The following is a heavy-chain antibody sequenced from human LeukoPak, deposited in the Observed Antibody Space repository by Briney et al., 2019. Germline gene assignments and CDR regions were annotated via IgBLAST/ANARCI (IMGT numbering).Heavy chain of an antibody. CDR3: AAGGIGGATTSFDY. J-gene: IGHJ4*02. Sequence: SVKVSCKASGFTFTSSAMQWVRQARGQRLEWIGWIVVGSGNTNYAQKFQERVTITRDMSTSTAYMELSSLRSEDTAVYYCAAGGIGGATTSFDYWGQGILVTVSS. D-gene: IGHD1-26*01. CDR1: GFTFTSSA. V-gene: IGHV1-58*02. CDR2: IVVGSGNT.